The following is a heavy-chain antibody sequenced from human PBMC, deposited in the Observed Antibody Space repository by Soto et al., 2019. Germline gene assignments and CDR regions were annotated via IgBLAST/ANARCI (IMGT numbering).Heavy chain of an antibody. D-gene: IGHD2-15*01. J-gene: IGHJ6*03. CDR3: TRHVDCSGGSCYSGYYYYMDV. V-gene: IGHV3-73*01. CDR2: IRSKPNTDAT. Sequence: EVQLVESGGGLVQPGGSLKLSCAASGFTFSDSAMHWVRQASGKGLEWVGRIRSKPNTDATAYAASVKGRFTISRDDSKNTAYLQMNSLKTEYTAVYYCTRHVDCSGGSCYSGYYYYMDVWGIGTTVTVSS. CDR1: GFTFSDSA.